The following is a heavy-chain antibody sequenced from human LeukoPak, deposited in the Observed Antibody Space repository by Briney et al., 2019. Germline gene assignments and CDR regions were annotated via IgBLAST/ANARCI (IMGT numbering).Heavy chain of an antibody. CDR3: ARGHDSSAFRAAF. D-gene: IGHD6-25*01. Sequence: ASVKVSCKVSGGTFNSHAISWVRQAPGQGLEWMGRIIPVIGTGNYAQKFQGRVTITADESTTTAYLELHSLTSEDTAVYYCARGHDSSAFRAAFWGQGTLVTVSS. CDR2: IIPVIGTG. V-gene: IGHV1-69*11. J-gene: IGHJ4*02. CDR1: GGTFNSHA.